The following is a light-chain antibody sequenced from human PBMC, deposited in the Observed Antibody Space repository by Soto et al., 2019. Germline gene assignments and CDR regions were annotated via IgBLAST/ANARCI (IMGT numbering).Light chain of an antibody. V-gene: IGKV1-6*01. CDR2: SSS. CDR3: LQDYAFPWT. Sequence: AIRMTQSPSSLSASVGDRVTITCRASQHIRNDLGWYQQKPGRAPKLLIYSSSTVQSGVPSRFNGSGSGTDFTLSISSLQPEDFATYYCLQDYAFPWTFGQGTNVEVK. CDR1: QHIRND. J-gene: IGKJ1*01.